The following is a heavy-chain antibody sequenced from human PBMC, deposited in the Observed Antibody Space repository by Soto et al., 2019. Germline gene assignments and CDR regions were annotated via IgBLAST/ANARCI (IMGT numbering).Heavy chain of an antibody. Sequence: GGSLRLSCAASGFTFSSYAMHWVRQAPGKGLEWVAVISYDGSNKYYADSVKGRFTISRDNSKNTLYLQMNSLRAEDTAVYYCARVAYYYDSSGYFYWGQGTLVTVSS. CDR1: GFTFSSYA. J-gene: IGHJ4*02. CDR2: ISYDGSNK. V-gene: IGHV3-30-3*01. CDR3: ARVAYYYDSSGYFY. D-gene: IGHD3-22*01.